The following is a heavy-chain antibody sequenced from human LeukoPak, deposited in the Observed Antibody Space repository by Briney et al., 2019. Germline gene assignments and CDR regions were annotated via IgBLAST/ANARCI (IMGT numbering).Heavy chain of an antibody. CDR2: ISGSGGST. CDR1: GFTFSSYG. CDR3: ARVTQGTTPTL. Sequence: GGSLRLSCAASGFTFSSYGMSWVRQAPGKGLEWVSAISGSGGSTYYADSMKGRFTISRDNSENTLFLQMNSLSIEDTAIYYCARVTQGTTPTLWGQGTLVTVSS. J-gene: IGHJ4*02. D-gene: IGHD2/OR15-2a*01. V-gene: IGHV3-23*01.